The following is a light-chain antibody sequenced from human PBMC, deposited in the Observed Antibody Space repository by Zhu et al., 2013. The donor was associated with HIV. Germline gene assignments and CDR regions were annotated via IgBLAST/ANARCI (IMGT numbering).Light chain of an antibody. Sequence: QSVLTQPPSMSAAPGQTVTISCSGSASNIGDNYVSWYQQFPGSAPKLLISDNKERPPGIPDRVSGSKSGTSATLVIAGLQTGDEADYYCGAWDSGLNTWVFGGGTQVTVL. CDR3: GAWDSGLNTWV. CDR2: DNK. V-gene: IGLV1-51*01. CDR1: ASNIGDNY. J-gene: IGLJ3*02.